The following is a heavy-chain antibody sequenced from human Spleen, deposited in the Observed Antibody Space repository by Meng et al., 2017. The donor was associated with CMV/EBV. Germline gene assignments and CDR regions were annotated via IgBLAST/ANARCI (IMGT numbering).Heavy chain of an antibody. CDR3: ARGGGRNYVRWFDP. CDR2: IYYSRST. J-gene: IGHJ5*02. Sequence: SGGSISSGDYYWSWIRQPPGKGLEWIGYIYYSRSTYYNPSLKSRVTISVDTSKNQFSLKLSSVTAADTAVYYCARGGGRNYVRWFDPWGQGTLVTVSS. CDR1: GGSISSGDYY. V-gene: IGHV4-30-4*08. D-gene: IGHD1-7*01.